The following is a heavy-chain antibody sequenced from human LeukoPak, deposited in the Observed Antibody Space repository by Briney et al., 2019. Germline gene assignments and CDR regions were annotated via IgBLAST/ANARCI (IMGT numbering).Heavy chain of an antibody. V-gene: IGHV4-39*01. Sequence: SETPSLTCTVSGGSISGSSYYWGWIRLPPGKGLEWIGRIYYTGSTYYSPALKSRVTISVDTSKNQFSLNLTSVTAADTAVYYCARQNPLNWFDPWGQGTLVTVSS. CDR3: ARQNPLNWFDP. CDR2: IYYTGST. CDR1: GGSISGSSYY. J-gene: IGHJ5*02.